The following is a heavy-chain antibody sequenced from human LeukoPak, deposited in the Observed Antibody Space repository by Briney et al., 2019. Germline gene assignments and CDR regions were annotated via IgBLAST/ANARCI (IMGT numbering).Heavy chain of an antibody. CDR3: ASQPLGIAAGLGYYYYMDV. CDR1: GGSISSSSYY. D-gene: IGHD6-13*01. CDR2: IYYSGST. Sequence: SETLSLTCTVSGGSISSSSYYWGWIRQPPGKGLEWIGSIYYSGSTYYNPSLKSRVTISVDTSKNQFSLKLSSVTAADTAVYYCASQPLGIAAGLGYYYYMDVWGKGTTVTVSS. V-gene: IGHV4-39*01. J-gene: IGHJ6*03.